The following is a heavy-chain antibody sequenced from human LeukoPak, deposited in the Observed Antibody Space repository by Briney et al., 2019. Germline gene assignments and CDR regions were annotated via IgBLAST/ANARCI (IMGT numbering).Heavy chain of an antibody. J-gene: IGHJ4*02. V-gene: IGHV4-59*04. D-gene: IGHD3-3*01. CDR1: GGSISSYY. CDR2: IYYSGST. CDR3: ARFVGSGFWSGYYKGGVGY. Sequence: PSETLSLTCTVSGGSISSYYWSWIRQPPGKGLEWIGYIYYSGSTYYNPSLKSRVTISVDTSKNQFSLKLSSVTAADTAVYYCARFVGSGFWSGYYKGGVGYWGQGTLVTVSS.